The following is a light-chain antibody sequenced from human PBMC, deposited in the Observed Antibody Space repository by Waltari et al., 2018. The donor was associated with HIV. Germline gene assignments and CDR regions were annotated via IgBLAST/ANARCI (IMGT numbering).Light chain of an antibody. V-gene: IGLV1-47*01. CDR3: ATWDDSLKTVL. CDR2: GDN. J-gene: IGLJ2*01. Sequence: QSVVTQPPSASETPGQRVTISCAGGDSNVRNNFVYWYQQLPGTAPKLLFYGDNQRPSGVPDRFVGSKSGTSASLAIGGLRSEDEADYYCATWDDSLKTVLFGGGTKVTLL. CDR1: DSNVRNNF.